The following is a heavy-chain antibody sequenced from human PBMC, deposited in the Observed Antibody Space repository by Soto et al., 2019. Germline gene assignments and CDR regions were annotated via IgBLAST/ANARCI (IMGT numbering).Heavy chain of an antibody. J-gene: IGHJ4*01. V-gene: IGHV4-59*11. Sequence: TLLPHRHTNTVVEGNSINHSGSRILQTPGKALEWIGYVYSSGSTNYNPSLKSRVTISVDTSRNQFSLKLISVTAADTAVYYCAHSPGLLTQLAYSAFWGHGTLVTVTP. CDR1: EGNSINHS. CDR2: VYSSGST. CDR3: AHSPGLLTQLAYSAF. D-gene: IGHD2-2*01.